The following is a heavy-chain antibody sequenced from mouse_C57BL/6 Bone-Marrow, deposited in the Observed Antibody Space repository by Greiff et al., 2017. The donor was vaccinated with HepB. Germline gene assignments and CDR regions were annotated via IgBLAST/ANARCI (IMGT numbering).Heavy chain of an antibody. CDR2: IDPDNGDT. J-gene: IGHJ3*01. Sequence: VQLQQSGAGLVRPGASVKLSCTASGFNIKDDYMHWVKQRPEQGLEWIGWIDPDNGDTEYASNFQGKATITADPSSNTAYLQHSSLTSEDTAVYYCTRYDSRFAYWGQGTLVTVSA. CDR1: GFNIKDDY. D-gene: IGHD2-4*01. CDR3: TRYDSRFAY. V-gene: IGHV14-4*01.